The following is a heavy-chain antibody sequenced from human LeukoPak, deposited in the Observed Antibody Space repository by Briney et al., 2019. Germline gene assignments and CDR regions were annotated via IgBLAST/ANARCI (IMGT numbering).Heavy chain of an antibody. CDR1: GFTVSSNY. CDR2: IYSGGST. D-gene: IGHD4-17*01. Sequence: PVGSLRLSCAASGFTVSSNYMSWVRQTPGKGLEWVSVIYSGGSTYYADSVKGRFTISRDNSKNTLYLQMNSLRAEDTAVYYCARARGYGDYVDYWGQGTLVTVSS. J-gene: IGHJ4*02. V-gene: IGHV3-53*01. CDR3: ARARGYGDYVDY.